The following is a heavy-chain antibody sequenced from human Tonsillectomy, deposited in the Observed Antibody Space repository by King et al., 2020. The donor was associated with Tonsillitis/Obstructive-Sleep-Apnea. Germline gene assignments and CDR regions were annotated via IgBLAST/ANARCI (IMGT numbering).Heavy chain of an antibody. Sequence: QLVRSGAEVKKPGASVKVSCKASGYTFTSYAMHWVRQAPGQRLEWMGWINAGNGNTKYSQKFQGRVTITRDTSASTAYMELSSLRSEDTAVYYCARVSLDYDILTGYYARYIDYWGQGTLVTVSS. CDR3: ARVSLDYDILTGYYARYIDY. V-gene: IGHV1-3*01. D-gene: IGHD3-9*01. CDR1: GYTFTSYA. CDR2: INAGNGNT. J-gene: IGHJ4*02.